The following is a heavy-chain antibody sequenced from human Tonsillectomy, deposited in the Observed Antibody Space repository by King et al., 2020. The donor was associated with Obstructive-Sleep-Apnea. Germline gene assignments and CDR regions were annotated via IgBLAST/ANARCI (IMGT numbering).Heavy chain of an antibody. CDR1: GLAFDDFA. V-gene: IGHV3-9*01. J-gene: IGHJ4*02. Sequence: QLVQSGGGLVQPGRSLRLSCAVSGLAFDDFAMHWVRQTPGKGLEWVSGISWNSGSMGYADSVKGRFTISRDNAKNSLYPQMNSLRAEDTALYYCAKGGCSSTTCSFDYWGQGTLVTVSS. CDR3: AKGGCSSTTCSFDY. D-gene: IGHD2-2*01. CDR2: ISWNSGSM.